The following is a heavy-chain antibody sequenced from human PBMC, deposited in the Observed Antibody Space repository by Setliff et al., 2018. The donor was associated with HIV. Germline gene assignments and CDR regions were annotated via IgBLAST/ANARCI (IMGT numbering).Heavy chain of an antibody. CDR2: IIPILGVP. J-gene: IGHJ4*02. CDR1: GGPFTSSS. CDR3: ARGGDYDSSGYYVT. V-gene: IGHV1-69*02. Sequence: SVKVSCKASGGPFTSSSIGWVRQAPGQGLEWMGRIIPILGVPRYAQKFQGRVTITADKSTSTSYVHLSSLRAEDTAVYFCARGGDYDSSGYYVTWGQGSLVT. D-gene: IGHD3-22*01.